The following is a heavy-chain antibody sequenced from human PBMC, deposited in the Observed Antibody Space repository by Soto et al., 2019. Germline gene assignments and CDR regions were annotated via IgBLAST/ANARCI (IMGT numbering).Heavy chain of an antibody. CDR2: INPSGGST. CDR3: ARDQSPSYYYYGMDV. CDR1: GYTFTRYY. Sequence: ASVKVSCKASGYTFTRYYMHWVRQAPGQGLEWMGIINPSGGSTSYAQKFQGRVTITRDTSASTAYMELSSLRSEDTAVYYCARDQSPSYYYYGMDVWDQGTTVTVSS. J-gene: IGHJ6*02. V-gene: IGHV1-46*01.